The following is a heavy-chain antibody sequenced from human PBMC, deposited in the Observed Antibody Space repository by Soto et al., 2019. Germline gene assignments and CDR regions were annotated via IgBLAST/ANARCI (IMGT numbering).Heavy chain of an antibody. CDR2: ISGSGGST. Sequence: PGGSLRLSCAASGFTFSGYAMSWVRQAPGKGLEWVSAISGSGGSTYYADSVKGRFTISRDNSKNTLYLQMNSLRAEDTAVYYCAKSPKEYYYGMDVWGQGTTVTVSS. J-gene: IGHJ6*02. V-gene: IGHV3-23*01. CDR1: GFTFSGYA. CDR3: AKSPKEYYYGMDV.